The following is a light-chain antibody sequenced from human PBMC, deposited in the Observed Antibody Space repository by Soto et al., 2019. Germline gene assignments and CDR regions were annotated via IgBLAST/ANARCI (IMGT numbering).Light chain of an antibody. CDR2: DAS. V-gene: IGKV1-5*01. J-gene: IGKJ2*01. CDR3: QQYNFFYT. Sequence: DIQMTQSPSILSASVGDRVTITCRASQSIGHLLAWYQRKPGKAPTLLIFDASTLERGVPSRFSGSGAGTEFTLTISGLQPDDFATYYCQQYNFFYTFGQGTKLEVK. CDR1: QSIGHL.